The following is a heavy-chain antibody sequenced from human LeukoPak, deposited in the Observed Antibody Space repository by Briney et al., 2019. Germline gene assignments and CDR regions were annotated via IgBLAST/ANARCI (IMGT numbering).Heavy chain of an antibody. CDR1: GYTFTSYG. CDR2: ISAYNGNT. Sequence: GASVKVSCKASGYTFTSYGISWVRQAPGQGLEWMGWISAYNGNTNYAQKLQGRVTMTTDTSTSTAYMELRSLRSDDTAVYYCARDWGGGGDCYPGPGYGGQGTRVPVSS. V-gene: IGHV1-18*01. CDR3: ARDWGGGGDCYPGPGY. J-gene: IGHJ4*02. D-gene: IGHD2-21*02.